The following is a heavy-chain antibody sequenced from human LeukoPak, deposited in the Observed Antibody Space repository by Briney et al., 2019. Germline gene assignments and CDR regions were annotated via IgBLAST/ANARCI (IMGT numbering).Heavy chain of an antibody. D-gene: IGHD5-18*01. V-gene: IGHV4-59*01. Sequence: PSETLSLTCTVSGGSISSYYWSWIRQPPGKGLEWIGYIYYSGSTNYNPSLKSRVTISVDTSKNQFSLKLSSVTAADTAVYYCARGWGDTAMVDWFDPWGQGTLVTVSS. CDR1: GGSISSYY. CDR3: ARGWGDTAMVDWFDP. CDR2: IYYSGST. J-gene: IGHJ5*02.